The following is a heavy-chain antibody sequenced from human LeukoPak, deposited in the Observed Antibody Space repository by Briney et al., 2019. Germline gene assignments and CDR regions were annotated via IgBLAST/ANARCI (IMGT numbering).Heavy chain of an antibody. CDR1: GFTFGSYW. V-gene: IGHV3-7*05. D-gene: IGHD2-2*01. Sequence: RGSLRLSCADSGFTFGSYWMSWVRQAPRKRLQWVAHIKYEGREKIYAHSVKGRLTTSSDNSKNSVYLEVNSLRAEDTAVYYCARTQCISTRCSHYFDYWGQGTLVAVSA. CDR2: IKYEGREK. J-gene: IGHJ4*02. CDR3: ARTQCISTRCSHYFDY.